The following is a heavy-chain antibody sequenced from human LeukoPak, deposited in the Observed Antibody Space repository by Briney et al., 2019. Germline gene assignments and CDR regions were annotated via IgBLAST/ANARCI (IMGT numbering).Heavy chain of an antibody. J-gene: IGHJ4*02. D-gene: IGHD6-19*01. CDR2: ISVSGGST. V-gene: IGHV3-23*01. CDR1: GLTFSRYA. Sequence: GGSLRLSCAASGLTFSRYAMSWVRQAPGKGLEWVSAISVSGGSTYYADSVKGRFTISRDNSKNTLYLQMNSLRAEDTAVYYCAKEIPQWLVHYFDYWGQGTLVTVSS. CDR3: AKEIPQWLVHYFDY.